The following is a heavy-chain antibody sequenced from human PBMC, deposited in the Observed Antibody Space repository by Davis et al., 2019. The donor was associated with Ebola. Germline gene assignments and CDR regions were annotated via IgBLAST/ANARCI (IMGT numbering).Heavy chain of an antibody. CDR1: GGSFSGYY. J-gene: IGHJ4*02. Sequence: PSETLSLTCAVYGGSFSGYYWSWIRQPPGKGLEWIGEINHSGSTNYNPFLKSRVTISVDTSKNQFSLKLSSVTAADTAVYYCARFRVGATCFDYWGQGTLVTVSS. V-gene: IGHV4-34*01. D-gene: IGHD1-26*01. CDR2: INHSGST. CDR3: ARFRVGATCFDY.